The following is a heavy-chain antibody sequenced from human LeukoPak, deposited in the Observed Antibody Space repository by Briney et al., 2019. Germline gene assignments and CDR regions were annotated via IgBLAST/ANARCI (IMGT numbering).Heavy chain of an antibody. Sequence: ASVTVSFTASGYTFTSYDINWVRQATGQGLEWMGWMNPNSGNTGYAQKFQGRVTMTRNTSISTAYMEVSSLRSEDTAVYYCASYKYSRFMGFDFWGQGTLVTVSS. J-gene: IGHJ4*02. CDR1: GYTFTSYD. V-gene: IGHV1-8*01. CDR3: ASYKYSRFMGFDF. D-gene: IGHD6-6*01. CDR2: MNPNSGNT.